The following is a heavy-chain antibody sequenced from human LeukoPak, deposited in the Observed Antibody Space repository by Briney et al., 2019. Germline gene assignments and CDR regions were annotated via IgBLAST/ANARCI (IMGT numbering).Heavy chain of an antibody. D-gene: IGHD3-9*01. J-gene: IGHJ6*02. CDR2: ISYDGSNK. Sequence: GGSLRLSCAASGFTYSNYGMHWVRQAPGKGLEWVAVISYDGSNKNYADSVKGRFTISRDNSKNTLYLQLNSLRAEDTAVYYCAKDLLRYLEGLMDVWGQGTTVTVSS. CDR1: GFTYSNYG. CDR3: AKDLLRYLEGLMDV. V-gene: IGHV3-30*18.